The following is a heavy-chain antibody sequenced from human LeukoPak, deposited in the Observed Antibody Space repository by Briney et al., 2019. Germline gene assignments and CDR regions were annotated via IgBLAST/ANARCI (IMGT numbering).Heavy chain of an antibody. D-gene: IGHD6-13*01. V-gene: IGHV7-4-1*02. CDR2: INTHTGNP. CDR3: ARLSIGAAGRRGSELYYYGMDV. Sequence: ASVKVSCKASGYTFTSYAMNWVRQAPGQGLEWMGWINTHTGNPTYAQGFTGRFVFSLDTSVSTAYLQISSLKAEDTAVYYCARLSIGAAGRRGSELYYYGMDVWGQGTTVTVSS. CDR1: GYTFTSYA. J-gene: IGHJ6*02.